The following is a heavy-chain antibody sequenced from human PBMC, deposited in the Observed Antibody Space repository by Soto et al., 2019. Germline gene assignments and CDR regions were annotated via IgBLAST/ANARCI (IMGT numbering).Heavy chain of an antibody. J-gene: IGHJ6*02. CDR3: AMGITRAEFLNQGKPYYYYYYGMDV. CDR2: INPNSGGT. CDR1: GYTFTGYY. V-gene: IGHV1-2*02. Sequence: ASVKVSCKASGYTFTGYYMHWVRQAPGQGLEWMGWINPNSGGTNYAQKFQGGVTMTRDTSISTAYMELSRLRSDDTAVYYCAMGITRAEFLNQGKPYYYYYYGMDVWGQGTTVTVSS. D-gene: IGHD3-3*01.